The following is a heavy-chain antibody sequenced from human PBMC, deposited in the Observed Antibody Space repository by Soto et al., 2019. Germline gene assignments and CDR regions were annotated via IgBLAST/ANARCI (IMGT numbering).Heavy chain of an antibody. V-gene: IGHV3-23*01. Sequence: EVQLLESGGGLVQPGGSLRLSCAASGFTFSSYAMRWVRQAPGKGLEWVSAISGSGGSTYYADSVKGRFTISRDNSKNTLYLQMNSLRAEDTAVYYCAKGGARLYYYYMDVWGKGTTVTVSS. CDR3: AKGGARLYYYYMDV. D-gene: IGHD5-12*01. CDR2: ISGSGGST. CDR1: GFTFSSYA. J-gene: IGHJ6*03.